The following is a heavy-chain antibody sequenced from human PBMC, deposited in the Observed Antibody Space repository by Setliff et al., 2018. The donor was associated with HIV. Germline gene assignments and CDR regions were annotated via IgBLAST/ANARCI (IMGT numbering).Heavy chain of an antibody. CDR2: IYTSGST. D-gene: IGHD3-16*02. Sequence: SETLSLTCTVSGGSISSHYWSWIRQPPGKGLEWIGHIYTSGSTNYNPSLKSRVTMSVGTSKNHFSLKLSSVTAADTAVYYCARHQVIPTVIGAFDIWGQGTVVTVSS. CDR3: ARHQVIPTVIGAFDI. CDR1: GGSISSHY. J-gene: IGHJ3*02. V-gene: IGHV4-59*08.